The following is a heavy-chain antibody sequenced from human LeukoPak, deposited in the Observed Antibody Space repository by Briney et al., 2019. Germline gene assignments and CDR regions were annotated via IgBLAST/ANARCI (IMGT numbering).Heavy chain of an antibody. J-gene: IGHJ4*02. Sequence: ASVKVSCKASGGTFRSFAISWVRQAPGQGLEWMGGIIPIFRTANYAQKFQGRVTITADESTSPAYMELSSLRSEDTAVYYCARALRYYSDSSGYAFDYWGQGTLVTVSS. D-gene: IGHD3-22*01. CDR3: ARALRYYSDSSGYAFDY. CDR2: IIPIFRTA. CDR1: GGTFRSFA. V-gene: IGHV1-69*13.